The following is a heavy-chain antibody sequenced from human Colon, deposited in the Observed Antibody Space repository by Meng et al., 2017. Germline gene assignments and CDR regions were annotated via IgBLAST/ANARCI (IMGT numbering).Heavy chain of an antibody. CDR2: IYTSGRT. CDR1: GGSISTGSYY. D-gene: IGHD3-10*01. V-gene: IGHV4-61*02. Sequence: SETLSLTCSVSGGSISTGSYYGSWIRQPAGKGLEWIGRIYTSGRTDYNPSLKSRVSISVDTSKNQFSLNLTSVTAADTAVYFCARSWFGDWFDPWGQGTPVT. CDR3: ARSWFGDWFDP. J-gene: IGHJ5*02.